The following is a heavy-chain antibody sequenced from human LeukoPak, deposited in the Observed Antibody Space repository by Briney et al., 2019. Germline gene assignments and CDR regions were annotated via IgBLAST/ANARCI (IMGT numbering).Heavy chain of an antibody. CDR2: IYNSGST. CDR1: GDSISSDSYY. J-gene: IGHJ4*02. V-gene: IGHV4-61*02. CDR3: ATGVTYKNGWYGFDY. D-gene: IGHD6-19*01. Sequence: SETLSLTCTVSGDSISSDSYYWNWIRQPAGKGQEWIGRIYNSGSTKYNPSLRSRVTISVDTSKNQFSLKLTSVTAADTAVYYCATGVTYKNGWYGFDYWGQGTLVTVSS.